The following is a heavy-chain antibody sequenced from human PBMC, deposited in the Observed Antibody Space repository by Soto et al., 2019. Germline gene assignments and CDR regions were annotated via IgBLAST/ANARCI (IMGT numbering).Heavy chain of an antibody. V-gene: IGHV3-21*01. CDR3: ATTDGSGSYSVRGYAFDI. D-gene: IGHD3-10*01. CDR2: ISSSSSYI. J-gene: IGHJ3*02. Sequence: GGSLRLSCAASGFTFSSYSMNWVRQAPGKGLEWVSSISSSSSYIYYADSVKGRFTISRDNAKNSLYLQMNSLRAEDTAVYYCATTDGSGSYSVRGYAFDIWGQGTMVTVSS. CDR1: GFTFSSYS.